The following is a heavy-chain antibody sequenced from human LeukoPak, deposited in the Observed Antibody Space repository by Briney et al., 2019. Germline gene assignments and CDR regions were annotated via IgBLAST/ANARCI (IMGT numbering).Heavy chain of an antibody. CDR2: INSDGSST. V-gene: IGHV3-74*01. Sequence: GGSLRLSCAASGFTFSSYWMHWARQAPGKGLVWVSHINSDGSSTSYADSVKGRFTISRDNAKNTVYLQMNSLRVEDTAVYYCARDRQYDMDVWGQGTAVTVSS. CDR1: GFTFSSYW. CDR3: ARDRQYDMDV. J-gene: IGHJ6*02.